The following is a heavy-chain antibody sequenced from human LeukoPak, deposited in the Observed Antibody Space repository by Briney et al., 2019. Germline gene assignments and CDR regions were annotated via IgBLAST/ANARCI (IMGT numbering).Heavy chain of an antibody. CDR3: TTGYGDYVIP. D-gene: IGHD4-17*01. Sequence: GGSLRLSCAAPGFTFSNAWMSWVRQAPGKGLEWVGRIKSKTDGGTTDYAATVKDRFIISRDDSKNTLYLHMNSLKTEDTAVYYCTTGYGDYVIPWGQGTLVTVSS. CDR2: IKSKTDGGTT. CDR1: GFTFSNAW. J-gene: IGHJ5*02. V-gene: IGHV3-15*01.